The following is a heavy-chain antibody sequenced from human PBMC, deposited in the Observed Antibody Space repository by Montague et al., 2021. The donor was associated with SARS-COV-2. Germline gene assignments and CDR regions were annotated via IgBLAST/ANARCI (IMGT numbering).Heavy chain of an antibody. Sequence: SLRLSCAASGFTFSSYSMNWVRQAPGKGLEWVSSISSSSSYIYYADSVQGRFTISRDNAKNSLYLQMNSLRAEDTAVYYCARNLGSGWAFFDYWGQGILVTVSS. J-gene: IGHJ4*02. CDR1: GFTFSSYS. CDR3: ARNLGSGWAFFDY. CDR2: ISSSSSYI. V-gene: IGHV3-21*01. D-gene: IGHD6-19*01.